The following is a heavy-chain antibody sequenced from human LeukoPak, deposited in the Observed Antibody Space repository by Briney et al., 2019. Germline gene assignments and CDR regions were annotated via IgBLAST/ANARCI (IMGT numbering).Heavy chain of an antibody. CDR1: GYTFISCG. CDR3: ARAPWHSSGYYDQDY. J-gene: IGHJ4*02. CDR2: VSAYNGNT. Sequence: GASVKVSCKASGYTFISCGISWVRQAPGQGLEWMGWVSAYNGNTNYAQRLQGRVTMTTDTSTSTAYMELRSLRSDDTAVYYCARAPWHSSGYYDQDYWGQGTLVTVSS. V-gene: IGHV1-18*01. D-gene: IGHD3-22*01.